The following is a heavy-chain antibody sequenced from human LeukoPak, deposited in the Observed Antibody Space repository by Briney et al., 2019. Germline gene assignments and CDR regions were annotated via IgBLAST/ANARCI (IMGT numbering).Heavy chain of an antibody. J-gene: IGHJ4*02. V-gene: IGHV4-59*01. CDR3: ARWVYYGYYFDY. D-gene: IGHD3-10*01. CDR1: GDSISIYY. Sequence: SETLSLTCSVSGDSISIYYWSWIRQPPGKGLEWIAYGHHSESSNYNPSLKSRVTISVDTSKNQFSLKLSSVTAADMAVYYCARWVYYGYYFDYWGQGTLVTVSS. CDR2: GHHSESS.